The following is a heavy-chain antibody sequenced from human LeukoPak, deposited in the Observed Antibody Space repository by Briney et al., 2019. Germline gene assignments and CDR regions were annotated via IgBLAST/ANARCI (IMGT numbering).Heavy chain of an antibody. CDR1: GFTFSSYG. CDR3: AKDRRLPWDYFDS. D-gene: IGHD5-12*01. J-gene: IGHJ4*02. V-gene: IGHV3-30*18. Sequence: PGRSLRLSCVASGFTFSSYGMHWVRQAPGKGLEWVAVISHDDSNKYYADSVRGRFSISRDNSKNTLYLQMNSLRTEDTAIYYCAKDRRLPWDYFDSWGQGTLVTVSS. CDR2: ISHDDSNK.